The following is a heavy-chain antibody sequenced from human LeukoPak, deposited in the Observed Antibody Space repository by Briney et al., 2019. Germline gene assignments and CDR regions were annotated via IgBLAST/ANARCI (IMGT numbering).Heavy chain of an antibody. CDR1: GYTFTSYG. V-gene: IGHV1-18*01. J-gene: IGHJ3*02. CDR3: ARDPSGWVPHTDAFDI. CDR2: ISAYNGNT. D-gene: IGHD6-19*01. Sequence: ASVKVSCKASGYTFTSYGISWVRRAPGQGLEWMGWISAYNGNTNYAQKLQGRVTMTTDTSTSTAYMELRSLRSDDTAVYYCARDPSGWVPHTDAFDIWGQGTMVTVSS.